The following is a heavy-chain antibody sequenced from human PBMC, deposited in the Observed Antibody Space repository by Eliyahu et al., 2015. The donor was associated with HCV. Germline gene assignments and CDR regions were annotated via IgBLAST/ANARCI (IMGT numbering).Heavy chain of an antibody. CDR2: INPSGGST. J-gene: IGHJ4*02. CDR3: ARSVAGTDNPHLDY. D-gene: IGHD6-19*01. CDR1: XYXFXSXY. Sequence: QVQLVQSGAEVKKPGASVKVSCKXXXYXFXSXYMHWXRQAPGQGLEWMGIINPSGGSTSYAQKFQGRVTMTRDTSTSTVYMELSSLRSEDTAVYYCARSVAGTDNPHLDYWGQGTLVTVSS. V-gene: IGHV1-46*01.